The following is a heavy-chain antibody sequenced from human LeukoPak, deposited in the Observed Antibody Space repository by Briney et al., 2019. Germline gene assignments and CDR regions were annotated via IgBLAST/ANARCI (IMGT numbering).Heavy chain of an antibody. CDR1: GGSISSYY. CDR3: ARSPLGGAAAGTNWFDP. Sequence: SETLSLTCTVSGGSISSYYWSWIRQPPGKGLEWIGYIYYSGNTNHNPSLKSRVTISVDTSKNQFSLKLSSVTAADTAVYYCARSPLGGAAAGTNWFDPWGQGTLVTVSS. J-gene: IGHJ5*02. V-gene: IGHV4-59*01. D-gene: IGHD6-13*01. CDR2: IYYSGNT.